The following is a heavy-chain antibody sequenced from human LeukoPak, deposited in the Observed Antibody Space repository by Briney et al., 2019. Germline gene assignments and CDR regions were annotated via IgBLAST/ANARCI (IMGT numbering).Heavy chain of an antibody. CDR2: IYYSGST. CDR3: ARVDGSSPRRAFDV. J-gene: IGHJ3*01. CDR1: GGSISSGGYS. D-gene: IGHD1-14*01. Sequence: SETLSLTCADPGGSISSGGYSWSWIRQPPGKELEWIGYIYYSGSTSYNPSLKSRVTISLDTSKNHFSLKVTSVTAADTAVYYCARVDGSSPRRAFDVWGRGTMVTVSS. V-gene: IGHV4-61*03.